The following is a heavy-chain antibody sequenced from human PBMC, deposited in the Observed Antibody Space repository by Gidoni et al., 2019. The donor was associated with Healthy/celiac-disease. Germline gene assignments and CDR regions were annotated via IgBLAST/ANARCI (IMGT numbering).Heavy chain of an antibody. CDR2: IYWNDDK. CDR3: AHSITIFGVVTPTGGDWFDP. D-gene: IGHD3-3*01. CDR1: GFSLSTSGVG. V-gene: IGHV2-5*01. J-gene: IGHJ5*02. Sequence: QITLKESGPTLVKPTQTLTLTCTFSGFSLSTSGVGVGWIRQPPGKALEWLALIYWNDDKRYSPSLKSRLTITKDTSKNQVVLTMTNMDPVDTATYYCAHSITIFGVVTPTGGDWFDPWGQGTLVTVSS.